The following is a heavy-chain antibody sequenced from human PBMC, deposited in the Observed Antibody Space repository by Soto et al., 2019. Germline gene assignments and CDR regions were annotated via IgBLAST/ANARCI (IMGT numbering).Heavy chain of an antibody. CDR1: GFTFSSYS. CDR3: ARDLSITGTLSHYYYYMDV. J-gene: IGHJ6*03. CDR2: ISSSSSYI. D-gene: IGHD1-20*01. V-gene: IGHV3-21*01. Sequence: GGSLRLSCAASGFTFSSYSMNWVRQAPGKGLEWVSSISSSSSYIYYADSVKGRFTISRDNAKNSLYLQMNSLRAEDTAVYYCARDLSITGTLSHYYYYMDVWGKGTTVTVSS.